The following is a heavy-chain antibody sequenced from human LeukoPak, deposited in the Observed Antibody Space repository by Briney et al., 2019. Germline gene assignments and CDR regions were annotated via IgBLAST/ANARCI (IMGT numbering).Heavy chain of an antibody. CDR2: IYYSGST. J-gene: IGHJ5*02. V-gene: IGHV4-31*03. CDR1: GGSISSVGYY. D-gene: IGHD2-15*01. Sequence: SETLSLSCTVSGGSISSVGYYWSWIRQHPGKGLEWIGYIYYSGSTYYNPFLKRRDTISVDTSKNQLSLKQSSVTAADTAVYYCARELAATGWFDPWGQGTLVTVSS. CDR3: ARELAATGWFDP.